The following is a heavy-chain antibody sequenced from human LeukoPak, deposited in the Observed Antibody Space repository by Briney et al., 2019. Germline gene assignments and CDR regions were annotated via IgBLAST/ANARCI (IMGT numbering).Heavy chain of an antibody. J-gene: IGHJ4*02. CDR2: VDPEDGET. V-gene: IGHV1-69-2*01. Sequence: ASVKVSCKVSGYTFTDYHMHWVQQAPGKGLEWMGLVDPEDGETIYAEKFQGRVTITADTSTDTAYMELSSLRSEDTAVYYCATSGYGSGSYYNYWGQGTLVTVSP. D-gene: IGHD3-10*01. CDR1: GYTFTDYH. CDR3: ATSGYGSGSYYNY.